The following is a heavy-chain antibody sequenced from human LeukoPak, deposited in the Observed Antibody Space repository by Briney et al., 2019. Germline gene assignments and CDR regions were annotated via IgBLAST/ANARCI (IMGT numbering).Heavy chain of an antibody. J-gene: IGHJ5*02. CDR2: IWYDGSNK. CDR1: GFTFSSYG. CDR3: ARMLWFGELLYPPHWGWFDP. Sequence: GGSLRLSCAASGFTFSSYGMHWVRQAPGKGLEWVAVIWYDGSNKYYADSVKGRFTISRDNSKNTLYLQMNSLRAEDTAVYYCARMLWFGELLYPPHWGWFDPWGQGTLVTVSS. D-gene: IGHD3-10*01. V-gene: IGHV3-33*01.